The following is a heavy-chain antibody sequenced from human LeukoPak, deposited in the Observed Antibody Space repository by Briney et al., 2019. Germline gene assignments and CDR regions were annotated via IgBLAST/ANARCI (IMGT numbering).Heavy chain of an antibody. D-gene: IGHD3-10*01. J-gene: IGHJ4*02. CDR3: ARDYYGSGSYGLFDY. Sequence: KPSETLSLTCTVSGGSISSYYWSWIRQPPGKGLEWIGYIYYSGSTNYNPSLKSRVTISVDTSKNQFSLKLSSVTAADTAVYYCARDYYGSGSYGLFDYWGQGTLVTVSS. CDR1: GGSISSYY. V-gene: IGHV4-59*01. CDR2: IYYSGST.